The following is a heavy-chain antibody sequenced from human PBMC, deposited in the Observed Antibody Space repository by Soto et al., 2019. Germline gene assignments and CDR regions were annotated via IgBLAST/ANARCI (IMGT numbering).Heavy chain of an antibody. D-gene: IGHD3-16*01. CDR2: IYYSGST. Sequence: SETLSLTCTVSGGSISSGDYYWSWIRQPPGKGLEWIGYIYYSGSTYYNPSLKSRVTISVDTSKNQFSLKLSSVTAADTAVYFCAREGGESSDGLYYFDSWGQGSLVTVSS. CDR1: GGSISSGDYY. CDR3: AREGGESSDGLYYFDS. J-gene: IGHJ4*02. V-gene: IGHV4-30-4*01.